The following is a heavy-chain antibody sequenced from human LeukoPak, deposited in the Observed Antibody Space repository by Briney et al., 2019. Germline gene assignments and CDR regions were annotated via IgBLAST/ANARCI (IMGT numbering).Heavy chain of an antibody. V-gene: IGHV3-15*01. CDR1: GFTFSSYG. Sequence: GGSLRLSCAASGFTFSSYGMHWVRQAPGKGLEWVGRIKSKTDGGTTDYAAPVKGRFTISRDDSKNTLYLQMNSLKTEDTAVYYCSTDGEAWGLTMIVVVQFDYWGQGTLVTVSS. D-gene: IGHD3-22*01. CDR2: IKSKTDGGTT. CDR3: STDGEAWGLTMIVVVQFDY. J-gene: IGHJ4*02.